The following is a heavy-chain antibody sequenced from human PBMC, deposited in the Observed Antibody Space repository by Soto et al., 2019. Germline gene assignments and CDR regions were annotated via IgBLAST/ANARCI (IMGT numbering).Heavy chain of an antibody. V-gene: IGHV1-2*04. CDR3: ARDPTDYYYGMDV. Sequence: ASVKVSCKASGYTFTGYYMHWVRQAPGQGLEWMGWINPNSGGTNYAQKFQGWVTMTRDTSISTAYMELSRLRSDDTAVYYCARDPTDYYYGMDVWGQGTTVTVSS. J-gene: IGHJ6*02. CDR1: GYTFTGYY. CDR2: INPNSGGT.